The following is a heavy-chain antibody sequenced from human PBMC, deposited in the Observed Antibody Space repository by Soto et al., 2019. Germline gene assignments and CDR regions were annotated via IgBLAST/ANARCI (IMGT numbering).Heavy chain of an antibody. V-gene: IGHV1-2*04. Sequence: QVQLVQSGAEVKKPGASVKVSCKASGYTFTGYYMHWVRQAPGQGLEWMGWINPNSGGTNYAQKFQGWVTMTRDTAISTAYMELDRLRSDDTAVDYCARGEGGPRWGSIDYWGQGTLVTVSS. J-gene: IGHJ4*02. CDR1: GYTFTGYY. CDR3: ARGEGGPRWGSIDY. CDR2: INPNSGGT. D-gene: IGHD2-21*01.